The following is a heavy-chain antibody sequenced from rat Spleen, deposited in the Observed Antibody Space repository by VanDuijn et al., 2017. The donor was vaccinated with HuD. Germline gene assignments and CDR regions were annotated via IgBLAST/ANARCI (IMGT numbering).Heavy chain of an antibody. CDR1: GFTFNDYY. CDR3: TRCWDA. J-gene: IGHJ4*01. Sequence: EVQLVESDGGLVQPGRSLKLSCAASGFTFNDYYMAWVRQAPTKGLEWVATISFDGTSAYYRDSVRGRFTISRDNEKSTLSLQMDSLRSEDTATYYCTRCWDAWGQGASVTVSS. V-gene: IGHV5-29*01. CDR2: ISFDGTSA.